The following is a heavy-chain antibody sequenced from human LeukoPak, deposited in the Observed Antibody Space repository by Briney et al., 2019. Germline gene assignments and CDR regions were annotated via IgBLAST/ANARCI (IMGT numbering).Heavy chain of an antibody. J-gene: IGHJ6*02. D-gene: IGHD6-13*01. CDR2: ISSSSSYI. V-gene: IGHV3-21*01. CDR1: GFTFSSYS. Sequence: PGGSLRLSCAASGFTFSSYSMNWVRQAPGKGLEWVSSISSSSSYIYYADSVKGRFTISRDNAKNSLYLQMNSLRAEDTAVYYCASGRIAAVNYYYYYGMDVWGQGTTATVSS. CDR3: ASGRIAAVNYYYYYGMDV.